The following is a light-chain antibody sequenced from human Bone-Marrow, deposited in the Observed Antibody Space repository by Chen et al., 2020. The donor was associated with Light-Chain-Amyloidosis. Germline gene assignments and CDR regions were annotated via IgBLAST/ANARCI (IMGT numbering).Light chain of an antibody. CDR2: EVT. CDR1: SSDVGGDNH. Sequence: QSALTQPASVSGSPGQSITISCTGTSSDVGGDNHVSWYQQHPYKAPRLMIYEVTNQPSWVPDSLSGSQSDNTPSLTISGLQTEDEADYFCSSYTITNTLVFGSGTRVTVL. CDR3: SSYTITNTLV. V-gene: IGLV2-14*01. J-gene: IGLJ1*01.